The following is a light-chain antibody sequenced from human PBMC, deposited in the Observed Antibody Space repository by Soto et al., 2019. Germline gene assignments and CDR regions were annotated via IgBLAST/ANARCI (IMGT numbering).Light chain of an antibody. Sequence: QSALTQPASVSGSPGQSITIPCTGTSSDVGGYNYVSWYQQHPGKAPKLMIYHVSNRPSGVSNRFSGSKSGNTASLTIFGLQVEDEADYYCSSYTISSAVVFGGGTKLTVL. V-gene: IGLV2-14*03. J-gene: IGLJ2*01. CDR1: SSDVGGYNY. CDR3: SSYTISSAVV. CDR2: HVS.